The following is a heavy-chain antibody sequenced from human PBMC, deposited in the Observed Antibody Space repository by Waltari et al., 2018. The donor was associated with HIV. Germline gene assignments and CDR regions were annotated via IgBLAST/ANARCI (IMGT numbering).Heavy chain of an antibody. CDR1: GFRFSNYA. J-gene: IGHJ4*02. CDR3: AKDDRASRGLDD. Sequence: EVQLLESGGGLVQPGGYLRLSCAASGFRFSNYAMSWVRQAPGKGLEWVAVVRDIDSTYYVDSVKGRFIISRDDSKDSLYLQMNSLRVEDTAVYYCAKDDRASRGLDDWGQGTLVTVSS. D-gene: IGHD5-12*01. V-gene: IGHV3-23*01. CDR2: VRDIDST.